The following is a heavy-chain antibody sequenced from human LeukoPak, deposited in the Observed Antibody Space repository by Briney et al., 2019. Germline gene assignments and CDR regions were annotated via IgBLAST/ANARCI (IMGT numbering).Heavy chain of an antibody. CDR3: ARDPLDYYDSSGYARLDY. Sequence: GGSLRLSCAAPGFTFSSYSMNWVRQAPGKGLEWVSYISSSSSTIYYADSVKGRFTISRDNAKNSLYLQMNSLRAEDTAVYYCARDPLDYYDSSGYARLDYWGQGTLATVSS. V-gene: IGHV3-48*01. D-gene: IGHD3-22*01. J-gene: IGHJ4*02. CDR1: GFTFSSYS. CDR2: ISSSSSTI.